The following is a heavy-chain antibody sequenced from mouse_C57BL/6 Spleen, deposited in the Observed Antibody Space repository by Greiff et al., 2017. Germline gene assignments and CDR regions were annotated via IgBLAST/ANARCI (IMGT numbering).Heavy chain of an antibody. CDR3: ARRGPFTTVVAPYFDY. V-gene: IGHV1-9*01. CDR2: ILPGSGST. D-gene: IGHD1-1*01. CDR1: GYTFTGYW. J-gene: IGHJ2*01. Sequence: VMLVESGAELMKPGASVKLSCKATGYTFTGYWIEWVKQRPGHGLEWIGEILPGSGSTNYNEKFKGKATFTADTSSNTAYMQLSSLTTEDSAIYYCARRGPFTTVVAPYFDYWGQGTTLTVSS.